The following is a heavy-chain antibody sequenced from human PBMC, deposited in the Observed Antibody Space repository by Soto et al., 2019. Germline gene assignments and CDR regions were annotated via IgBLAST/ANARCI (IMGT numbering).Heavy chain of an antibody. Sequence: GGSLRLSCAASGFTFSSYGMHWVRQAPGKGLEWVAVISYDGSNKYYADSVKGRFTISRDNSKNTLYLQMNSLRAEDTAVYYCAKDRERGWYSSSDYYYGMDVWGQGTTVTVSS. D-gene: IGHD6-6*01. CDR3: AKDRERGWYSSSDYYYGMDV. CDR2: ISYDGSNK. CDR1: GFTFSSYG. V-gene: IGHV3-30*18. J-gene: IGHJ6*02.